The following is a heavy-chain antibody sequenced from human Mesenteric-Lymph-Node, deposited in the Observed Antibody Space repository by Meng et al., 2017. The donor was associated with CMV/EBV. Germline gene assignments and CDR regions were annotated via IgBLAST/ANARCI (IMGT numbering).Heavy chain of an antibody. CDR3: ARTDYGGTSDY. V-gene: IGHV3-21*01. CDR2: ISSSSSYI. J-gene: IGHJ4*02. Sequence: GESLKISCAASGFTFSSYEMNWVRQAPGKGLEWVSSISSSSSYIYYADSVKGRFTISRDNAKNSLYLQMNSLRAEDTAVYYCARTDYGGTSDYWGQGTLVTVSS. D-gene: IGHD4-23*01. CDR1: GFTFSSYE.